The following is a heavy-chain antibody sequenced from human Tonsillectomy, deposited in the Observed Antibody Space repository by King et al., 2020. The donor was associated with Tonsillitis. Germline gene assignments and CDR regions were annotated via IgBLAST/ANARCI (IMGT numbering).Heavy chain of an antibody. D-gene: IGHD3-16*01. CDR3: AKGFGNGNLYYFDN. CDR2: ISGGGGSI. CDR1: GFTFNNYA. V-gene: IGHV3-23*04. J-gene: IGHJ4*02. Sequence: VQLVQSGGGLVQPGGSLRLSCAASGFTFNNYAMSWVRQAPGKGLEWVSGISGGGGSIYYADPVKGRFTISRDNSKNTVYLQMNSLRAEDTAVYYCAKGFGNGNLYYFDNGGQGPLSPAS.